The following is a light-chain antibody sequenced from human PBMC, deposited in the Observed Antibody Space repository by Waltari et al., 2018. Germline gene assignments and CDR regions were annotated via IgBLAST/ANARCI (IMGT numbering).Light chain of an antibody. CDR3: QQYDSYSTT. V-gene: IGKV1-5*03. Sequence: DIQMTQSPSTLSASVGDRVTITCRASQGISVWLAWYQQKPGRAPKLLIFRASSLESGVPSRFSGSGSGTEFTLTISSLQPDDFATYYCQQYDSYSTTFGGGTKVEIK. CDR2: RAS. CDR1: QGISVW. J-gene: IGKJ4*01.